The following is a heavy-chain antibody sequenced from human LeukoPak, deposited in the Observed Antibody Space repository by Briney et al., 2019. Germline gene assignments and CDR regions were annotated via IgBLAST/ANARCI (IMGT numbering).Heavy chain of an antibody. J-gene: IGHJ6*03. CDR1: GGSISSYY. V-gene: IGHV4-59*08. Sequence: PSETLSLTRTVSGGSISSYYWSWIRQPPGKGLEWIGYIYYSGSTNYNPSLKSRVTISVDTSKNQFSLKLSSVTAADTAVYYCARLFVGAYYYYMDVWGKGTTVTVSS. CDR2: IYYSGST. CDR3: ARLFVGAYYYYMDV. D-gene: IGHD2-21*01.